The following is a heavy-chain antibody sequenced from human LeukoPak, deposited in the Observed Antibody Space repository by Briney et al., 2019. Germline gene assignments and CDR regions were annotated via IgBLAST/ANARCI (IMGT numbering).Heavy chain of an antibody. J-gene: IGHJ4*02. Sequence: PGGSLRLSCAASGFTFSSHWMDWVRQAPGKGLEWVANIKQDGSESYYLDSVKGQFTISRDNAKSSLYLQMNSLRAEDTAVYYCANVRVGWGQGTLVTVSS. CDR1: GFTFSSHW. D-gene: IGHD2-8*02. V-gene: IGHV3-7*01. CDR2: IKQDGSES. CDR3: ANVRVG.